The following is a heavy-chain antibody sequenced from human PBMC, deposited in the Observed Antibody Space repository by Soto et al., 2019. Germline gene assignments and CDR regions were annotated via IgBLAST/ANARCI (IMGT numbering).Heavy chain of an antibody. CDR1: GYTFTSYG. D-gene: IGHD6-13*01. CDR2: ISAYNGNT. J-gene: IGHJ5*02. CDR3: ARVGSYSSSWYSWCWFDP. V-gene: IGHV1-18*01. Sequence: ASVKVSCKASGYTFTSYGISWVRQAPGQGLEWMGWISAYNGNTNYAQKLQGRVTMTTDTSTSTAYMELRSLRSDDTAVYYCARVGSYSSSWYSWCWFDPWGQGTLVTVSS.